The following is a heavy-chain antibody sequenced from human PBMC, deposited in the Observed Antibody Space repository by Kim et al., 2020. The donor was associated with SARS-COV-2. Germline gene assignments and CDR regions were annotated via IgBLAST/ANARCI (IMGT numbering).Heavy chain of an antibody. CDR3: ARDDIAAAGFYGMDV. V-gene: IGHV1-18*01. Sequence: QKLQGRVTMTTDTSTSTAYMELRSLRSDDTAVYYCARDDIAAAGFYGMDVWGQGTMVTVSS. J-gene: IGHJ6*02. D-gene: IGHD6-13*01.